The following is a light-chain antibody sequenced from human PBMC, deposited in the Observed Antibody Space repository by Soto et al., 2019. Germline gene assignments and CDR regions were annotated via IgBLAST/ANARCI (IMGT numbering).Light chain of an antibody. V-gene: IGLV1-40*01. CDR3: QSYDSRLSGVV. CDR2: GNS. Sequence: QSVLTQPPSVSGAPGQRVTISCTGSSSNIGAGYDVHWYQQLPGTAPKLLIYGNSNRPSGVPDRFSGSKSGTPASLAITGLQAEDEADYYCQSYDSRLSGVVFGGGTKLTVL. J-gene: IGLJ2*01. CDR1: SSNIGAGYD.